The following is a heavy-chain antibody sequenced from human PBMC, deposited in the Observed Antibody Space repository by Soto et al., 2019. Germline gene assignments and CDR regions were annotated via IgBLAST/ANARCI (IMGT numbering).Heavy chain of an antibody. CDR2: IKQDGSEK. V-gene: IGHV3-7*01. CDR3: ARECDYNDSSGCPFDP. J-gene: IGHJ5*02. Sequence: GGSLRLSXAASGFTFSSYWMSWVRQAPGKGLEWVANIKQDGSEKYYVDSVKGRFTISRDNAKNSLYLQMNSLRAEDTAVYYRARECDYNDSSGCPFDPWGQGTLVTVSS. D-gene: IGHD3-22*01. CDR1: GFTFSSYW.